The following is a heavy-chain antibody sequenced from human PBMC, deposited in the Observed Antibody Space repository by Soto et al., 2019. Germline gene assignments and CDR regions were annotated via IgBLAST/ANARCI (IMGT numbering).Heavy chain of an antibody. D-gene: IGHD3-3*01. V-gene: IGHV5-10-1*01. CDR3: ARIKEGYYAFWSRSPLNSYYYGMDV. CDR1: GYSFTSYW. Sequence: GESLKISCKGSGYSFTSYWISWVRQMPGKGLEWMGRIDPSDSYTNYSPSCQGHVTISADKSISTAYLQWSSLKASDTAMYYCARIKEGYYAFWSRSPLNSYYYGMDVWGPGTTVTVSS. CDR2: IDPSDSYT. J-gene: IGHJ6*02.